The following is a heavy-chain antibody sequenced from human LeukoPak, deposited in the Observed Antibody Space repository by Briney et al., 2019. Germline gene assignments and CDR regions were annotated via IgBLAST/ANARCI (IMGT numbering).Heavy chain of an antibody. CDR3: VRLGRDGYTYGAAY. CDR1: GYTFDDYG. V-gene: IGHV3-20*04. D-gene: IGHD5-24*01. J-gene: IGHJ1*01. CDR2: IYWNGGST. Sequence: PGGSLRLSCAGSGYTFDDYGMRWVRQAPGKGLEWVAGIYWNGGSTGYAASVKGRCTISRDNAKNALYLEMNSLRAEDTAFYYCVRLGRDGYTYGAAYWGQGTLVTVSS.